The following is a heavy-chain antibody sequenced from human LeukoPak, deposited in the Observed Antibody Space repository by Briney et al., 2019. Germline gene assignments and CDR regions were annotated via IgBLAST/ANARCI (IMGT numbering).Heavy chain of an antibody. V-gene: IGHV3-15*01. CDR2: IRNDRIT. J-gene: IGHJ4*02. CDR1: GLTFSDAW. D-gene: IGHD5-12*01. Sequence: PGGSLRLSCVLSGLTFSDAWMSWVRQAPGKGLEWVGRIRNDRITDYAGRVQGRFSISRHNFTNTFYLQMNSLRTEDTGMYFCTWMATIFTVDYWGQGTLVTVSS. CDR3: TWMATIFTVDY.